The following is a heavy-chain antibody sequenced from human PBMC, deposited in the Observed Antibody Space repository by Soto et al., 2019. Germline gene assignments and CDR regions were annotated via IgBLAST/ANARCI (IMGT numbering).Heavy chain of an antibody. D-gene: IGHD6-19*01. J-gene: IGHJ4*02. CDR1: GFSFSSYA. CDR3: AKDLLQWLGVSGPFDY. Sequence: EVQLLESGGGLVHPGGSLRLSCATSGFSFSSYAMTWLRQAPVKGLERVSTISPTGGSTYYADSVTGRFTISRDDSKNTLYLHMNSLRAEDTATDYCAKDLLQWLGVSGPFDYCGQGTLVTVSA. CDR2: ISPTGGST. V-gene: IGHV3-23*01.